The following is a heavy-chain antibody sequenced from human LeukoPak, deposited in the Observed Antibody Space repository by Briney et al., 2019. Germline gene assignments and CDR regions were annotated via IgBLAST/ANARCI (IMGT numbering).Heavy chain of an antibody. Sequence: GGSLRLSCAASGFTFSSYALSWVRQPPGKGLEWVSTISAPGGNTYYADSVTGRFTISRDSSKSTLYLQMNSLRAEDTAVYYCAKGGGYSRSAFDIWGQGTMVTVSS. V-gene: IGHV3-23*01. CDR3: AKGGGYSRSAFDI. CDR1: GFTFSSYA. CDR2: ISAPGGNT. J-gene: IGHJ3*02. D-gene: IGHD2-15*01.